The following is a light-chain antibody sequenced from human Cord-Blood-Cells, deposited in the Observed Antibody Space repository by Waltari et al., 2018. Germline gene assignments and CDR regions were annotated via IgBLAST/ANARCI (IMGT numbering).Light chain of an antibody. CDR2: DAS. V-gene: IGKV1-33*01. J-gene: IGKJ2*01. CDR1: QDISNY. Sequence: DIQMTQSPPSLSASVGDRVPITCQASQDISNYLNWYQQKPGKAPKLLIYDASNLETGVPSRFSGSGSGTDFTFTISSLQPEDIATYYCQQYDNLPYTFGQGTKLEIK. CDR3: QQYDNLPYT.